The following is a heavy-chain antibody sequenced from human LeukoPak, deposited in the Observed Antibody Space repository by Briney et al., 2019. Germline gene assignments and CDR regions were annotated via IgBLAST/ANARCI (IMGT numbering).Heavy chain of an antibody. Sequence: GGFLRLSCAASGFTFSSYGMHWVRQAPGKGLEWVAFIRYDGSNKYYADSVKGRFTISRDNSKNTLYLQMNSLRAEDTAVYYCAKDRIPYWGQGTLVTVSS. V-gene: IGHV3-30*02. CDR2: IRYDGSNK. CDR3: AKDRIPY. J-gene: IGHJ4*02. CDR1: GFTFSSYG.